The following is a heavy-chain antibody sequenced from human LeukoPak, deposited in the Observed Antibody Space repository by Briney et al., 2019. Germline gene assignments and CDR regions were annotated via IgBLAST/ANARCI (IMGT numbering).Heavy chain of an antibody. CDR2: INHSGST. V-gene: IGHV4-34*01. Sequence: SETLSLTCAVYGGSFSGYYWSWIRQPPGKGLEWIGEINHSGSTNYNPSLKSRVTMSVDTSKNQFSLKLSSVTAADTAVYYCARELPYYDILTGYNLDAFDIWGQGTMVTVSS. D-gene: IGHD3-9*01. CDR3: ARELPYYDILTGYNLDAFDI. J-gene: IGHJ3*02. CDR1: GGSFSGYY.